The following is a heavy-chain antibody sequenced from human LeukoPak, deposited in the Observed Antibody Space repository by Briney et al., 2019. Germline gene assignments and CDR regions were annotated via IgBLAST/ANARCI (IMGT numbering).Heavy chain of an antibody. CDR2: IYPGDSDT. V-gene: IGHV5-51*01. CDR3: AALVGYGSFFDY. CDR1: GXSFTSYW. Sequence: RGESLKISCKGSGXSFTSYWIGWVRHVPGKGLEYMGIIYPGDSDTRYSPSFQGQVTISADKSISTAYLQWSSLKASDTAMYYCAALVGYGSFFDYWGQGTLVTVSS. D-gene: IGHD3-10*01. J-gene: IGHJ4*02.